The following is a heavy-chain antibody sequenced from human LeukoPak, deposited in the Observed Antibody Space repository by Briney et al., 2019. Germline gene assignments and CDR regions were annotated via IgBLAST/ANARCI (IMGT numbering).Heavy chain of an antibody. J-gene: IGHJ5*02. CDR2: ISSNGGST. CDR3: AREGTHSSGYYANWFDP. Sequence: GGSLRLSCAASGFTFSSYAMHWVRQAPGKGLEYVSAISSNGGSTYYANSVKGRFTSSRDNSKNTLYLQMGSLRAEDMAVYYCAREGTHSSGYYANWFDPWGQGTLVTVSS. V-gene: IGHV3-64*01. CDR1: GFTFSSYA. D-gene: IGHD3-22*01.